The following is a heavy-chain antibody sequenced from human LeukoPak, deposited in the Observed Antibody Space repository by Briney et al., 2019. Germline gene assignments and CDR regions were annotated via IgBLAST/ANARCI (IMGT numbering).Heavy chain of an antibody. J-gene: IGHJ4*02. Sequence: GGSLRLSCAASGFTFSSYWMSWVRQAPGKGLEWISYISSSGTTIYYADSVKGRFTISRDNAENSLYLQMNSLRAEDTAVYYCAKDHSSWYFDYWGQGTLVTVSS. V-gene: IGHV3-48*04. D-gene: IGHD6-13*01. CDR2: ISSSGTTI. CDR3: AKDHSSWYFDY. CDR1: GFTFSSYW.